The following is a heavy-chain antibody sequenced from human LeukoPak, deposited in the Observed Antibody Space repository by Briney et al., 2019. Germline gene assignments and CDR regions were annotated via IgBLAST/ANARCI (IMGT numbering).Heavy chain of an antibody. CDR1: GFTFSSYA. D-gene: IGHD1-26*01. Sequence: GGSLRLSCAASGFTFSSYAMHWVRQAPGKGLEWVAVISYDGSNKYYADSVKGRFTISRDNSKNTLYLQMNSLRAEDTAVYYCARDRPVGRYYGMDVWGQGSTVTVSS. V-gene: IGHV3-30-3*01. J-gene: IGHJ6*02. CDR3: ARDRPVGRYYGMDV. CDR2: ISYDGSNK.